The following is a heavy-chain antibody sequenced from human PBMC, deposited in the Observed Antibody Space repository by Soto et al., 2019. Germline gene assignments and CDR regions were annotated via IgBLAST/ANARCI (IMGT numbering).Heavy chain of an antibody. J-gene: IGHJ4*02. V-gene: IGHV4-34*01. D-gene: IGHD6-6*01. CDR3: VRSSIEPRIFMYPFDY. Sequence: SETLSLTCAVYGGSFSGYYWTWIRQPPGTGLEWIGEINHSGSTNYNPSLKSRVTISLDTSKNQFSLRLNSVTAADTAVYFCVRSSIEPRIFMYPFDYWGLGTLVTVSS. CDR2: INHSGST. CDR1: GGSFSGYY.